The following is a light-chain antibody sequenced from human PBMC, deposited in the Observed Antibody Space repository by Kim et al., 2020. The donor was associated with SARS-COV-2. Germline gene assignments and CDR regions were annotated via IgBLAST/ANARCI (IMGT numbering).Light chain of an antibody. CDR1: QSVHRNY. V-gene: IGKV3-20*01. CDR3: QQYGGSAPYT. CDR2: GAA. Sequence: SPGERASLSCRASQSVHRNYLAWYQQKPGQAPRLLIYGAASRATGIPDRFSGSGSGTDFTLTISRVEPEDLAVYYCQQYGGSAPYTFGQGTKLEI. J-gene: IGKJ2*01.